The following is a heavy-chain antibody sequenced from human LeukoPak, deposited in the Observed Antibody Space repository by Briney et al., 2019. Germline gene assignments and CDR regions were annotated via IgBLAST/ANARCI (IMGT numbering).Heavy chain of an antibody. V-gene: IGHV3-23*01. CDR3: ARDTCSSTSCKPLDY. Sequence: GGSLRLSCAASGFTFSSFAMSWVRQAPGKGLEWVSAISNNGGYTYYADSVQGRFTISRDNSKSTLCLQMNSLRAEDTAVYYCARDTCSSTSCKPLDYWGQGTLVTVSS. J-gene: IGHJ4*02. D-gene: IGHD2-2*01. CDR1: GFTFSSFA. CDR2: ISNNGGYT.